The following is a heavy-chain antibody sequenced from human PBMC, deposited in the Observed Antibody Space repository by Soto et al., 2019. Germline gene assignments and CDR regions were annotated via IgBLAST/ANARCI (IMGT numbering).Heavy chain of an antibody. J-gene: IGHJ5*02. CDR2: IYHSGSS. CDR3: AMHHRTFDP. D-gene: IGHD3-16*02. Sequence: SETLSLTCTVSGGTISSGDYYWSWIRQPPGKGLEWIGYIYHSGSSNYNPSLKSRVTILLDTSKNQLSLKLSSVTAADTAVYYCAMHHRTFDPWGQGTLVTVSS. CDR1: GGTISSGDYY. V-gene: IGHV4-61*08.